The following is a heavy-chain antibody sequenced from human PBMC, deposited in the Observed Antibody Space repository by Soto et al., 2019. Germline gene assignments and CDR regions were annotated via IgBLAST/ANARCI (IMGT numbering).Heavy chain of an antibody. CDR1: GGTFSSYA. CDR2: IIPIFGTA. D-gene: IGHD6-13*01. Sequence: GSSVKVSCKASGGTFSSYAISWVRQAPGQGLEWMGGIIPIFGTANYEQKFQGRVTITADKSTSTAYMDLSSLRSEDTAVYYCARGYSSSWSPHYYGMDVWGQGTTVTVSS. CDR3: ARGYSSSWSPHYYGMDV. J-gene: IGHJ6*02. V-gene: IGHV1-69*06.